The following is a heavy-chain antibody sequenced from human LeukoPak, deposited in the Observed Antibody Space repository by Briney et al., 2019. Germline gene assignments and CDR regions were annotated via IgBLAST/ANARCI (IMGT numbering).Heavy chain of an antibody. V-gene: IGHV3-7*01. CDR3: ARDSGSYCFDY. CDR2: IKQDGSEK. D-gene: IGHD1-26*01. J-gene: IGHJ4*02. Sequence: GGSLRLSCAASGFTVSSYWMSWVRQAPGRGLEWVANIKQDGSEKYYVDSVKGRFTISRDNAKNSLYLQMNSLRAEDTAVYYCARDSGSYCFDYWGQGTLVTVSS. CDR1: GFTVSSYW.